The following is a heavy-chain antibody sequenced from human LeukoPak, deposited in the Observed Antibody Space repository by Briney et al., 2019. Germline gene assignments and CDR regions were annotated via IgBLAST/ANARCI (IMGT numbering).Heavy chain of an antibody. Sequence: AGGSLRLSCAASGFTFSSYGMHWVRQAPGKGLEWVSYISSSDSTIYYADSVKGRSTISRDNAKNSLYLQMNSLRAEDTAVYYCARYLTYYYGSGSYYSDYWGQGTLVTVSS. CDR1: GFTFSSYG. V-gene: IGHV3-48*04. J-gene: IGHJ4*02. CDR2: ISSSDSTI. CDR3: ARYLTYYYGSGSYYSDY. D-gene: IGHD3-10*01.